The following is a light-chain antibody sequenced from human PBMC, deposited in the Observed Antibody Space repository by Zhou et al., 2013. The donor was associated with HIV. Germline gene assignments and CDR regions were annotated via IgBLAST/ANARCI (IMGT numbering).Light chain of an antibody. V-gene: IGKV3-11*01. CDR2: DTS. Sequence: EIVLTQSPGTLSLSPGERVTLSCRASQSVPNSYLAWYQQKCGQAPRLLIYDTSNRATGIPARFSGSGSGTDFTLTISSLEPEDFAVYYCQQRSDWPITFGQGTRLEIK. CDR3: QQRSDWPIT. CDR1: QSVPNSY. J-gene: IGKJ5*01.